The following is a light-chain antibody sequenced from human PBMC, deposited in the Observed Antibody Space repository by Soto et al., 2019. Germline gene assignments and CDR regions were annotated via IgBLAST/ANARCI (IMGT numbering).Light chain of an antibody. CDR3: QQYNSDPLT. CDR1: QTINNW. V-gene: IGKV1-5*03. CDR2: EAS. J-gene: IGKJ4*01. Sequence: DIQMTQSPSTLSASVGDRVTITCRASQTINNWLAWYQQKPGKAPKLLIYEASNLESGVPSRFSGSGSGTEFTLTISSLQPDDFASYYCQQYNSDPLTFGGGTKVEIK.